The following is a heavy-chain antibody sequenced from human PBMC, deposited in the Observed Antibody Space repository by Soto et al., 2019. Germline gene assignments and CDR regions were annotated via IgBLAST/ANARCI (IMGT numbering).Heavy chain of an antibody. CDR3: ATTQWLVRFGFDY. J-gene: IGHJ4*02. CDR2: MNPNSGNT. V-gene: IGHV1-8*01. CDR1: GYTFTSYD. D-gene: IGHD6-19*01. Sequence: XSVKVSLKASGYTFTSYDINWVRQATGQGLEWMGWMNPNSGNTGYAQKFQGRVTMTRNTSISTAYMELSSLKASDTAMYYCATTQWLVRFGFDYWGQGSLVTVSS.